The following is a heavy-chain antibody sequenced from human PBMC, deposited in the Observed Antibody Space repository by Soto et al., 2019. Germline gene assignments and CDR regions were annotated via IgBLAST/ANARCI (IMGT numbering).Heavy chain of an antibody. D-gene: IGHD6-13*01. J-gene: IGHJ4*02. CDR3: ATVIDPAAPSYSSSWYAVFDY. CDR1: GYTLTELS. V-gene: IGHV1-24*01. CDR2: FDPEDGET. Sequence: ASVKVSCKVSGYTLTELSMHWVRQAPGKGLEWMGGFDPEDGETIYAQKFQGRVTMTEDTSTDTAYMELSSLRSEDTAVYYCATVIDPAAPSYSSSWYAVFDYWGQGTLVTVSS.